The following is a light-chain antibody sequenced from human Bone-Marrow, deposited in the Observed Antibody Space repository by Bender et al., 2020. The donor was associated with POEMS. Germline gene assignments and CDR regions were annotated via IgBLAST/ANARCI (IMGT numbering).Light chain of an antibody. CDR3: SSYTSSSTQV. CDR2: DVT. J-gene: IGLJ3*02. CDR1: SSDVGGYNY. Sequence: QSALTQPASVSGSPGQSITISCTGTSSDVGGYNYVSWYQHHPGKAPKLMIYDVTHRPSGVSSRFSGSKSGNTASLTISGLQAEDEAHYYCSSYTSSSTQVFGGGTKLTVL. V-gene: IGLV2-14*03.